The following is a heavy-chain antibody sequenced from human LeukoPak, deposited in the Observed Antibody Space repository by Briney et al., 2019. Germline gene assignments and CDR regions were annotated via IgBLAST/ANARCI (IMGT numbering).Heavy chain of an antibody. Sequence: AGGSLRLSCAASGFTFDDYGMSWVRQAPGKGLEWVSAISGSGVTTHYAGSVKGRFSISRDNSKNTLYLQMNSLRAEDTALYYCAKKVVVGATSPYSDFQDWGQGTLVTVSS. CDR1: GFTFDDYG. J-gene: IGHJ1*01. D-gene: IGHD1-26*01. CDR3: AKKVVVGATSPYSDFQD. CDR2: ISGSGVTT. V-gene: IGHV3-23*01.